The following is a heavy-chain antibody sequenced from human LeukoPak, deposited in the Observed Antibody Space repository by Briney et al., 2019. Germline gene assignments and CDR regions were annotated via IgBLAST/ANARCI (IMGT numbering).Heavy chain of an antibody. Sequence: ASVKVSCKASGGTFSSYAISWVRQAPGQGLEWMGRIIPIFGTANYAQKFQGRVTITADESTSTAYMELSSLRSEDTAVYYCAKWGDTAMAPGYYGMDVWGKGTTVTVSS. J-gene: IGHJ6*04. CDR3: AKWGDTAMAPGYYGMDV. D-gene: IGHD5-18*01. CDR1: GGTFSSYA. CDR2: IIPIFGTA. V-gene: IGHV1-69*15.